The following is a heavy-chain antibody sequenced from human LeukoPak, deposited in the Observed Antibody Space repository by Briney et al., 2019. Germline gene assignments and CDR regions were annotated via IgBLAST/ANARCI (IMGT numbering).Heavy chain of an antibody. CDR2: IYSGGST. CDR3: ASMYYDFWSGPPRFDY. Sequence: TGGSLRLSCAASGFTFSSYAMHWVRQAPGKGLEWVSVIYSGGSTYYADSVKGRFTISRDNSKNTLYLQMNSLRAEDTAVYYCASMYYDFWSGPPRFDYWGQGTLVTVSS. D-gene: IGHD3-3*01. J-gene: IGHJ4*02. CDR1: GFTFSSYA. V-gene: IGHV3-66*02.